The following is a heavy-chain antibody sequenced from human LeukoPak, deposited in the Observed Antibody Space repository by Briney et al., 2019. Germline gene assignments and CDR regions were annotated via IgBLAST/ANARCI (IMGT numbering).Heavy chain of an antibody. D-gene: IGHD3-3*01. Sequence: GASVKVSCKASGYTFTSYGISWVRQAPGQGLEWMGWISAYNGNTNYAQKLQGRVTMTTDTSTSTAYMELRSLRSDDTAVYYCARDGLTQYYDFWSGYYNLNWFDPWGQGTLVTVSS. V-gene: IGHV1-18*01. CDR1: GYTFTSYG. J-gene: IGHJ5*02. CDR2: ISAYNGNT. CDR3: ARDGLTQYYDFWSGYYNLNWFDP.